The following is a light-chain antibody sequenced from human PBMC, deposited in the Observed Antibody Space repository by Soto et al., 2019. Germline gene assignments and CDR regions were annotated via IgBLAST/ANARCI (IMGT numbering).Light chain of an antibody. CDR3: QSYDSSRSAVV. Sequence: QSVLTQPPSVSGAPGQRVTISCTGSSSNIGTGYDVHWYQQLPGTAPKLLIYVNSNRPSGVPDRLSGSKSGTSASLAITGLQAEDEADYDCQSYDSSRSAVVFGGGTKLTVL. CDR1: SSNIGTGYD. CDR2: VNS. V-gene: IGLV1-40*01. J-gene: IGLJ2*01.